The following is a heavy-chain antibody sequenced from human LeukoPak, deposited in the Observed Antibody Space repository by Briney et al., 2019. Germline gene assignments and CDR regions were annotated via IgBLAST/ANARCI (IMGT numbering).Heavy chain of an antibody. CDR2: INHSGST. D-gene: IGHD5-18*01. J-gene: IGHJ4*02. V-gene: IGHV4-34*01. CDR1: GGSFSGYY. Sequence: PSETLSLTCAVYGGSFSGYYWSWIRQPPGKGLEWIGEINHSGSTNYNPSLKSRVTISVDTSKNQFSLKLSSVTAADTAVYYCARAHVDTAMVGCFDYWGQGTLVTVSS. CDR3: ARAHVDTAMVGCFDY.